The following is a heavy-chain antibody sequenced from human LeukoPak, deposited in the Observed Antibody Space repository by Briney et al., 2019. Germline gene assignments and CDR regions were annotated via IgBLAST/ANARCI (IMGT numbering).Heavy chain of an antibody. CDR3: ARKTPGKNYFDY. D-gene: IGHD1-26*01. CDR1: GDSISSYF. J-gene: IGHJ4*02. CDR2: IYYTVST. Sequence: SETLSLTCTVSGDSISSYFWSWIRQPPGKGLEWIGYIYYTVSTKYNPSLKSRVTISVDTSKNQFSLKLSSVTAADTAVYYCARKTPGKNYFDYWGQGTLVTVSS. V-gene: IGHV4-59*08.